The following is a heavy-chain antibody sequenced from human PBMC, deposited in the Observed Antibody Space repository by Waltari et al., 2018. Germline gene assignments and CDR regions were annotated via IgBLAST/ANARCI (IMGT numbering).Heavy chain of an antibody. CDR3: ARDRGIRDGYKSDAFDI. Sequence: QVQLVQSGAEVKKPGSSVKVSCKASGGTFSSYAISWVRQAPGQGLEWMGGIIPIFGTANYAQKFQGRVTITTDESTSTAYMELSSLRSEDTAVYYCARDRGIRDGYKSDAFDIWGQGTMVTVSS. V-gene: IGHV1-69*05. CDR2: IIPIFGTA. D-gene: IGHD5-12*01. J-gene: IGHJ3*02. CDR1: GGTFSSYA.